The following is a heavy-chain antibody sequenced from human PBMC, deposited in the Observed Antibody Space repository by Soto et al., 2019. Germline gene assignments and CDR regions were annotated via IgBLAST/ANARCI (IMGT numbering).Heavy chain of an antibody. CDR1: GYKFSNLW. Sequence: RGESLKISCKGSGYKFSNLWLGWVRQMPGKGLECIGVMYPGTSDIRYSPSFQGQVTISADNSISTAYLHWNSLKASDTALYYCATQRDFYYGMDVWGQGTTVTVSS. D-gene: IGHD6-25*01. V-gene: IGHV5-51*01. CDR2: MYPGTSDI. CDR3: ATQRDFYYGMDV. J-gene: IGHJ6*02.